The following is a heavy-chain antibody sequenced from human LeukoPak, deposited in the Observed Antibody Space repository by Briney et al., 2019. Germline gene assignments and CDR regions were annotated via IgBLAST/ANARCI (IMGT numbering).Heavy chain of an antibody. V-gene: IGHV3-23*01. J-gene: IGHJ4*02. Sequence: PGGSLRLSCEASGFIFSSYAMSWVRQAPGKGLEWVSAISGSGGSTYYADSVRGRFTISRDNSKNTLYLHMKSLRAEDAAVYYCAKAPVTSCRGAYCYPFDSWGQGTVVTVSS. CDR3: AKAPVTSCRGAYCYPFDS. D-gene: IGHD2-21*01. CDR1: GFIFSSYA. CDR2: ISGSGGST.